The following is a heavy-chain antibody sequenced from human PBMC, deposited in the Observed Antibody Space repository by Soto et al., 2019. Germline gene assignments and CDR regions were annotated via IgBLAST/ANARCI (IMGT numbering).Heavy chain of an antibody. V-gene: IGHV3-7*01. D-gene: IGHD3-9*01. CDR2: IHQDGSEK. Sequence: GGPQSHSGVFSEVSFRAFWVLLVRQSPGKGLEWVANIHQDGSEKYYVDSVKGRFTISRDNAEKSVYLQMNSLRVEDTAVFYCTRSRYNKNPGAGPQDIWGQGPRVTV. J-gene: IGHJ4*02. CDR3: TRSRYNKNPGAGPQDI. CDR1: EVSFRAFW.